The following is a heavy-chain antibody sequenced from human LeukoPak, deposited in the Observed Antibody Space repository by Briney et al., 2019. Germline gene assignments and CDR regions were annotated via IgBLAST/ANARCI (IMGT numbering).Heavy chain of an antibody. J-gene: IGHJ1*01. Sequence: ASMNVSCKPFGYTFTDYYIHWVRQAPGQGLEWVGWIDPRSGATTYAQRFQDRVTLTRDTSINTAYMELRSLTSDDTAVYFCSRGRGSYPGGGFQHWGQGALVTVSS. D-gene: IGHD1-26*01. CDR2: IDPRSGAT. V-gene: IGHV1-2*02. CDR1: GYTFTDYY. CDR3: SRGRGSYPGGGFQH.